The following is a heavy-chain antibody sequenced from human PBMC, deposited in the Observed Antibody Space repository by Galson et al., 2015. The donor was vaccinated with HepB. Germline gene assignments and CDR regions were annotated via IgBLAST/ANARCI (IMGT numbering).Heavy chain of an antibody. CDR1: GFTFSNAW. J-gene: IGHJ3*02. CDR2: IKSKTDGGTT. Sequence: SLRLSCAASGFTFSNAWMNWVRQAPGKGLEWDGRIKSKTDGGTTDYAAPVKGRFTISRDDSKNTLYLQMNSLKTEDTAVYYCTRMVRGVIYAFDIWGQGTMVTVSS. CDR3: TRMVRGVIYAFDI. V-gene: IGHV3-15*07. D-gene: IGHD3-10*01.